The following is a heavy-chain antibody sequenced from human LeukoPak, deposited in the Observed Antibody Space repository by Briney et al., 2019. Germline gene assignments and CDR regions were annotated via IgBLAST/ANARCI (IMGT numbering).Heavy chain of an antibody. CDR2: IWYDGSNK. V-gene: IGHV3-33*08. CDR1: GFTFSSYG. Sequence: GGSLRLSCAASGFTFSSYGMHWVRQAPGKGLEWVAVIWYDGSNKYYADSVKGRFTISRDNSKNTLYLQMNSLRAEDTAVYYCARNGPNGYNYWYYGMDVWGQGTTVTVSS. D-gene: IGHD5-24*01. CDR3: ARNGPNGYNYWYYGMDV. J-gene: IGHJ6*02.